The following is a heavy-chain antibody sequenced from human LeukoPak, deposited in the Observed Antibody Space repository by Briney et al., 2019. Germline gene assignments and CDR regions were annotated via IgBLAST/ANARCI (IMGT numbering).Heavy chain of an antibody. J-gene: IGHJ6*02. CDR3: AREKVDYYYYGMDV. V-gene: IGHV3-7*01. CDR1: GFTFSSYW. CDR2: IKQDGSEK. Sequence: PGGSLRLSCAASGFTFSSYWMSWVRQAPGKGPEGVANIKQDGSEKYYVDSVKGRFTISRDNAKNSLYLQMNSLRAEDTAVYYCAREKVDYYYYGMDVWGQGTTVTVSS.